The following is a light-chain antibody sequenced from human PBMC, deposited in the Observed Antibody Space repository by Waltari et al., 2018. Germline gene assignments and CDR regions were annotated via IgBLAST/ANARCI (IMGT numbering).Light chain of an antibody. V-gene: IGKV3-20*01. CDR3: QQYGSSVLYT. CDR2: GAS. J-gene: IGKJ2*01. CDR1: QSLTKNY. Sequence: EIVLTQSPGTLSLSPGERATLSSRTSQSLTKNYLPWYQQKPGPAPRLLIYGASSRAAGIPDRFSVSGSGTDFTLTISRLEPEDFAVYYCQQYGSSVLYTFGQGTKLEIK.